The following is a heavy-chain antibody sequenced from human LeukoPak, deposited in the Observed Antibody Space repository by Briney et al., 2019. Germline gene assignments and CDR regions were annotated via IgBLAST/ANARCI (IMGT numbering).Heavy chain of an antibody. J-gene: IGHJ4*02. CDR3: ARSDYVWGSYREFDY. CDR1: GYSFTSYW. Sequence: PGESLKISCKGSGYSFTSYWIGWVRQMPGKGLEWMGIIYPGDSDTRYSPSFQGQVTISADKSISTAYLRWSSLKAPDTAMYYCARSDYVWGSYREFDYWGQGTLVTVSS. CDR2: IYPGDSDT. D-gene: IGHD3-16*02. V-gene: IGHV5-51*01.